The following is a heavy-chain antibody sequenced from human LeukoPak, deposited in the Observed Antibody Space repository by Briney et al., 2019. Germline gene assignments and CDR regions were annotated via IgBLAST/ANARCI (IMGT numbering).Heavy chain of an antibody. D-gene: IGHD2-15*01. CDR1: GYSFTNYD. J-gene: IGHJ5*02. CDR3: ARGPAASHRNWFDP. CDR2: MNPNSGYT. Sequence: ASVKVSCKASGYSFTNYDVYWVRQATGQWLEWMGWMNPNSGYTGHAQKFQGRVTMTRNTSISTAYMELSSLRSEDTAVYYCARGPAASHRNWFDPWGQGTLVTVSS. V-gene: IGHV1-8*01.